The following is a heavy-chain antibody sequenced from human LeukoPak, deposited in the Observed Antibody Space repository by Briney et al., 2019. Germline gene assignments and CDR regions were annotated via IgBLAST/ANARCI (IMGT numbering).Heavy chain of an antibody. J-gene: IGHJ4*02. CDR2: ISASDPGT. CDR3: AKAPAASCIGSNRYHFDW. D-gene: IGHD2-2*01. V-gene: IGHV3-23*01. Sequence: GGSLRLSCAASGFTFNTYAMSWVRQAPGKRLEWVSAISASDPGTYYADSVKGRFTISRDNSKNTLFLQMNSLRAEDTAVYYCAKAPAASCIGSNRYHFDWWGQGTLVTVSS. CDR1: GFTFNTYA.